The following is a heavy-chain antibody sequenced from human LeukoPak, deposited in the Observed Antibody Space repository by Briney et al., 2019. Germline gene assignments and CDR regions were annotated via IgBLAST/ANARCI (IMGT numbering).Heavy chain of an antibody. Sequence: SETLSLTCAVYGGSFSDYYWSWIRKPPGKGLEWIGEINHSGSTNYNPSLKSRVTISVDTSKNKFSLKLSSVTAADTAVYYCARYGVMNYYYYMDVWGKGTTVTISS. D-gene: IGHD3-16*01. CDR2: INHSGST. J-gene: IGHJ6*03. V-gene: IGHV4-34*01. CDR3: ARYGVMNYYYYMDV. CDR1: GGSFSDYY.